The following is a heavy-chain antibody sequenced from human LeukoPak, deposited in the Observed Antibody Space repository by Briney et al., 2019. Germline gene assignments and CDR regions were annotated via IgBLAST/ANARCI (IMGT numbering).Heavy chain of an antibody. J-gene: IGHJ4*02. CDR3: AKDLGSGYDIFDY. CDR1: GFTFSSTS. D-gene: IGHD5-12*01. CDR2: IIGSDDST. V-gene: IGHV3-23*01. Sequence: GGSLRLSCAASGFTFSSTSMSWVRQAPGKGLEWVSAIIGSDDSTFYADSVKGRFTISRDNSKNTLYLQMNSLRAEDTALYYCAKDLGSGYDIFDYWGQGTLVTVSS.